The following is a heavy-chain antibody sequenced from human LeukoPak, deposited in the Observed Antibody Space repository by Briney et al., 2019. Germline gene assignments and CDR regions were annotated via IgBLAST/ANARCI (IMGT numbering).Heavy chain of an antibody. CDR1: GFTFSSYA. D-gene: IGHD1-14*01. CDR2: ISGSGGST. V-gene: IGHV3-23*01. Sequence: PGGSLRLSCAASGFTFSSYAMSWVRQAPGKGLEWVSAISGSGGSTYYADSVKGRFTISRDNSKNTLYLQMNSLRAEDTAVYYCAEPGPRRRLFVEYFQHWGQGTLVTVSS. CDR3: AEPGPRRRLFVEYFQH. J-gene: IGHJ1*01.